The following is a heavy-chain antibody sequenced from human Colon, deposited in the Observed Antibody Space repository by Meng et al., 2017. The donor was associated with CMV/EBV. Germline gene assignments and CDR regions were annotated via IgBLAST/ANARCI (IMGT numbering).Heavy chain of an antibody. CDR1: GDSISNYY. J-gene: IGHJ5*02. Sequence: QVLLHESGPGLVKPSETLSLTCTVSGDSISNYYWSWIRQSPGKGLEWIGYIYSSGSTNYNPSLKSRVTISIDTSKNQFSLKLTSVTAADTAVYYCAKGRARNDYWFDPWGQGTVVTVSS. V-gene: IGHV4-59*01. CDR3: AKGRARNDYWFDP. D-gene: IGHD4/OR15-4a*01. CDR2: IYSSGST.